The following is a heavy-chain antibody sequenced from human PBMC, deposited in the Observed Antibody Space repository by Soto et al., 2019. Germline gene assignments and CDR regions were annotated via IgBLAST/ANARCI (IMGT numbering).Heavy chain of an antibody. V-gene: IGHV3-33*01. CDR1: GFIFNSYD. J-gene: IGHJ5*02. Sequence: GGSLRLSCAASGFIFNSYDMHWVRQAPGKGLEWVAVARFDGVVKYADSVKGRFTVSRDNSKNTLSLQMSSLRVEDTAVYYCGGEANILEKNTGLDPGGEEPLLTVPS. CDR3: GGEANILEKNTGLDP. D-gene: IGHD3-3*01. CDR2: ARFDGVVK.